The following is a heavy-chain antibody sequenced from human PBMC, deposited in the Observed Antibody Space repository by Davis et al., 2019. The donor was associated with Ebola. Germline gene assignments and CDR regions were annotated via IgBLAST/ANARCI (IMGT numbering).Heavy chain of an antibody. Sequence: GESLKISCAASGFTFSSYAMSWVRQAPGKGLEWVSAISGSGGSTYYADSVKGRFTISRDNSKNTLYLQMSSLRAEDTAVYYCVKDPSTSYYYYYGMDVWGQGTTVTVSS. V-gene: IGHV3-23*01. CDR3: VKDPSTSYYYYYGMDV. J-gene: IGHJ6*02. D-gene: IGHD2-2*01. CDR2: ISGSGGST. CDR1: GFTFSSYA.